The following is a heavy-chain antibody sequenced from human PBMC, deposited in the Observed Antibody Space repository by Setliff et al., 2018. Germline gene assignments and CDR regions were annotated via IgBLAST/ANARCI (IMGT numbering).Heavy chain of an antibody. J-gene: IGHJ3*02. Sequence: SETLSLTCTVPGGSISDNGYFWGWVRQPPGKGLEWIGNIYFGGNTYFNPSIKSRVTMSIDTSNSQFSLKLSSVTAADTAIYYCARDASASDGRNAFDIWG. D-gene: IGHD1-26*01. CDR1: GGSISDNGYF. CDR3: ARDASASDGRNAFDI. V-gene: IGHV4-39*07. CDR2: IYFGGNT.